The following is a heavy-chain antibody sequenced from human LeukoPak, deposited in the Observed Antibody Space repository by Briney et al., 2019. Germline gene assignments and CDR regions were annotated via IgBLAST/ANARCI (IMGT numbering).Heavy chain of an antibody. Sequence: GGSLRLSCAASGFTFSSYAMSWVRQAPGKGLEWVSAISGSGGSTYYADSVKGRFTLSRDNAKNSIYLQMDSLRAEDTAVYYCTSRGDFWSGYWAMNVWGQGTTVIVSS. J-gene: IGHJ6*02. D-gene: IGHD3-3*01. V-gene: IGHV3-23*01. CDR3: TSRGDFWSGYWAMNV. CDR1: GFTFSSYA. CDR2: ISGSGGST.